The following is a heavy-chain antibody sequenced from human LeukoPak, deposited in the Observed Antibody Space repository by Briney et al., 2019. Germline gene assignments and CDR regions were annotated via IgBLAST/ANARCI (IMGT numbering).Heavy chain of an antibody. CDR2: IYPGDSDT. D-gene: IGHD3-10*01. V-gene: IGHV5-51*01. CDR3: ARLLSSGPFNY. CDR1: GYSFTNYW. Sequence: GESLKISCKGSGYSFTNYWIGWVRQMPGKGLEWMGIIYPGDSDTRYSLSSQGQVTISADKSISTAYLQWSGLKASDTAIYYCARLLSSGPFNYWGQGTLVTVSS. J-gene: IGHJ4*02.